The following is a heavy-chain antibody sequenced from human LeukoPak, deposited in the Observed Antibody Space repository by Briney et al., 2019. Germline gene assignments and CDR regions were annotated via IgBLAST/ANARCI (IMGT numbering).Heavy chain of an antibody. J-gene: IGHJ5*02. CDR2: ISDSGGTT. V-gene: IGHV3-23*01. Sequence: GGSLRLSCAASGFTFSSYAMSWVRQGPGKGLEWVSAISDSGGTTYYADSVKGRFTISRDNSKNTLYLQMSSLRAEDTAVYYCAKMFWAAVAGDNWFDPWGQGTLVTVSS. D-gene: IGHD6-19*01. CDR3: AKMFWAAVAGDNWFDP. CDR1: GFTFSSYA.